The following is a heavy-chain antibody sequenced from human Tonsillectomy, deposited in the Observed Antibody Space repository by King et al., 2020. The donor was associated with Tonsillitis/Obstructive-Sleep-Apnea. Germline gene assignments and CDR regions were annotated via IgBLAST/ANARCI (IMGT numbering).Heavy chain of an antibody. D-gene: IGHD1-1*01. V-gene: IGHV4-59*01. CDR2: MYYSGST. Sequence: QLQESGPGLVKPSETLSLTCTVSGGSISSYYWTWIRQPPGKGLEWLGYMYYSGSTNYNPSLKSRITISVDTSKNQFSLNLSSVTAADTAVYYCARVTTRAFDYWGQGTLVTVSS. CDR1: GGSISSYY. J-gene: IGHJ4*02. CDR3: ARVTTRAFDY.